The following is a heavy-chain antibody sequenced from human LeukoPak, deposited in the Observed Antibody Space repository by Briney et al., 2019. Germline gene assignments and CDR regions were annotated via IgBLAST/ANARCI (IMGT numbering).Heavy chain of an antibody. CDR2: ISGSGGST. Sequence: GGSLRLPCAASGFIFSSYAMSWVRQAPGKGLEWVSAISGSGGSTYYADSVKGRFTISRDNSKNTLYLQMNSLRAEDTAVYYCAKDSHHGDYYYYGMDVWGQGTTVTVSS. J-gene: IGHJ6*02. CDR3: AKDSHHGDYYYYGMDV. CDR1: GFIFSSYA. V-gene: IGHV3-23*01. D-gene: IGHD4-17*01.